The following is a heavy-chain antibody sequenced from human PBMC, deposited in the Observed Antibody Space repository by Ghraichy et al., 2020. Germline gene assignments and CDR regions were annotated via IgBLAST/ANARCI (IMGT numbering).Heavy chain of an antibody. CDR3: ARVRKVAARPFDY. J-gene: IGHJ4*02. V-gene: IGHV4-34*01. CDR2: INHSGST. CDR1: GGSFSGYY. Sequence: SETLSLTCAVYGGSFSGYYWSWIRHPPGKGLEWIGEINHSGSTNYNPSLKSRVTISVDTSKNQFSLKLSSVTAADTAVYYCARVRKVAARPFDYWGQGTLVTVSS. D-gene: IGHD6-6*01.